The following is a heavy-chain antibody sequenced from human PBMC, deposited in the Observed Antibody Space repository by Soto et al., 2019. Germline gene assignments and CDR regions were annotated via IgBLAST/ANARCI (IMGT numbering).Heavy chain of an antibody. CDR2: ISYDGSNK. CDR1: GFTFSSYA. D-gene: IGHD6-19*01. V-gene: IGHV3-30-3*01. Sequence: PGGSLRLSCAASGFTFSSYAMHWVRQAPGKGLEWVAVISYDGSNKYYADSVKGRFTISRDNSKNTLYLQMNSLRAEDTAVYYCARFRYSSGPIDYWGQGTLVTVSS. CDR3: ARFRYSSGPIDY. J-gene: IGHJ4*02.